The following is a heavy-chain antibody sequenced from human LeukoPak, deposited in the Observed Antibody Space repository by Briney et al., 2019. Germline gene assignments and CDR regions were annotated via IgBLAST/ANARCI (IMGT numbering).Heavy chain of an antibody. D-gene: IGHD2-15*01. CDR1: GFTFSSYA. CDR2: ISGSGGST. Sequence: GGSLRLSCAASGFTFSSYAMSWVRQAPGKGLEWVSAISGSGGSTYYADSVKGRLTISRDNSKNTLYLQINSLRAEDTAVYYCAKSVVVVAATDYWGQGTLVTVSS. V-gene: IGHV3-23*01. J-gene: IGHJ4*02. CDR3: AKSVVVVAATDY.